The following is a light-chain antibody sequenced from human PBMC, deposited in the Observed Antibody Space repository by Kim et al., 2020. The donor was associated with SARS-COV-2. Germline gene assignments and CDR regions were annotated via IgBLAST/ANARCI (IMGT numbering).Light chain of an antibody. CDR3: QQYDNWPQT. CDR2: GAS. Sequence: ASPGERATLPCRASLIVICNLAWYQQSPGQAPRLVIYGASTRATGIPARFSGGGSETDFTLTISSLQSEDSAVYYCQQYDNWPQTFGQGTKVDIK. CDR1: LIVICN. J-gene: IGKJ1*01. V-gene: IGKV3-15*01.